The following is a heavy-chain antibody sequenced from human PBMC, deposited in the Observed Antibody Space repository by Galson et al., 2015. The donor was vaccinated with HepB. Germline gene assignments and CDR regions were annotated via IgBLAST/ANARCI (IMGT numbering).Heavy chain of an antibody. D-gene: IGHD5-18*01. CDR2: ISYDGSNK. CDR3: ARDRGSYGYSETFQFDY. J-gene: IGHJ4*02. V-gene: IGHV3-30*03. Sequence: SLRLSCAASGFTFSSYGMHWVRQAPGKGLEWVAVISYDGSNKYYADSVKGRFTISRDNSKNTLYLQMNSLRAEDTAVYYCARDRGSYGYSETFQFDYWGQGTLVTVSS. CDR1: GFTFSSYG.